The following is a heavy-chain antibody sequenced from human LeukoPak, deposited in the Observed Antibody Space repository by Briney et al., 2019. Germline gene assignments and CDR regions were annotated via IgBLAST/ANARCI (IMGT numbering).Heavy chain of an antibody. CDR1: GYTFTSYY. Sequence: ASVKVSCKASGYTFTSYYMHWVRQAPGQGLEWMGIINPSGGSTSYAQKFQGRVTMTRDTSTSTVYMELSSLRSEDTAVYYCAREVVVVVAATRDDYYYYMDVWGKGTTVTVSS. CDR3: AREVVVVVAATRDDYYYYMDV. D-gene: IGHD2-15*01. J-gene: IGHJ6*03. V-gene: IGHV1-46*03. CDR2: INPSGGST.